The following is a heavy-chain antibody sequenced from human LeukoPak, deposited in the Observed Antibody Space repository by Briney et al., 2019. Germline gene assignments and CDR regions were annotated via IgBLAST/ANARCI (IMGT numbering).Heavy chain of an antibody. CDR3: ARARNAVVTAIDY. J-gene: IGHJ4*01. D-gene: IGHD4-23*01. Sequence: GGSLRLSCAASGFNFSSYGMHWVRQAPGKGLEWVAVTWYDGSNKYYADSVRGRFTISRDNSKNTLYLQMNSLRAVDTAVYYCARARNAVVTAIDYWGQGTLVTVSS. CDR2: TWYDGSNK. CDR1: GFNFSSYG. V-gene: IGHV3-33*01.